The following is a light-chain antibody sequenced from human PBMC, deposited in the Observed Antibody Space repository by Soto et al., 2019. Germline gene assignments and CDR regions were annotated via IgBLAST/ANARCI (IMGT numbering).Light chain of an antibody. CDR3: QQYGGSPFT. V-gene: IGKV3-20*01. Sequence: EIVLTQSPDTLSLSPGERATLSCRASQTFGRDFLAWYQQRPGQAPRLLIYSTSTRATGVPDRFSGSASGMDFTLTISRLEPEDFAVYYCQQYGGSPFTFGPGTKVDIK. J-gene: IGKJ3*01. CDR1: QTFGRDF. CDR2: STS.